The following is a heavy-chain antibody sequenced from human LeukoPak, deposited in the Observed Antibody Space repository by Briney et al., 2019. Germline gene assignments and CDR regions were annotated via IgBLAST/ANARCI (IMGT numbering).Heavy chain of an antibody. J-gene: IGHJ5*02. V-gene: IGHV1-69*05. CDR3: ASQLLAAHWFDP. Sequence: SVKVSCKASGGTFSSYAISWVRQAPGQGLEGMGRIIPIFGTANYAQKFQGRVTITTDESTSTAYMELSSLRSEDTAVYYCASQLLAAHWFDPWGQGTLVTVSS. D-gene: IGHD6-13*01. CDR1: GGTFSSYA. CDR2: IIPIFGTA.